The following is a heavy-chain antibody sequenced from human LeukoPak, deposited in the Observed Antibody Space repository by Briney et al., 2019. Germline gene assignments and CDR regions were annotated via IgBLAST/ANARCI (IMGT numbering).Heavy chain of an antibody. CDR1: GGSISSYY. Sequence: SETLSLTCTVSGGSISSYYWSWIRQPPGKGLEWIGYISYSGTTNYNPSLKSRVTISIDTSKNQFSLKLSSVTAADTAVYYCARASPVVVVPAVIPGAFDIWGQGTMVTVSS. CDR2: ISYSGTT. V-gene: IGHV4-59*08. CDR3: ARASPVVVVPAVIPGAFDI. D-gene: IGHD2-2*01. J-gene: IGHJ3*02.